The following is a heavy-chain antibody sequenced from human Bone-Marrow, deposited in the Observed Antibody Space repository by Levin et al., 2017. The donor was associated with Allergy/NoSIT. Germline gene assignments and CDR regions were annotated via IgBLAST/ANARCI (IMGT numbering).Heavy chain of an antibody. CDR1: GFSFDEYA. V-gene: IGHV3-20*04. Sequence: GGSLRLSCAASGFSFDEYAMNWVRQVPGKGLEWVAGITWNGGSAAYADSVKGRITISRDNAKKFLYLQMDSLRAADTALYYCARDGGNFWGSYRYSDYYYGLDVWGQGTTVTVSS. CDR3: ARDGGNFWGSYRYSDYYYGLDV. D-gene: IGHD3-16*02. J-gene: IGHJ6*02. CDR2: ITWNGGSA.